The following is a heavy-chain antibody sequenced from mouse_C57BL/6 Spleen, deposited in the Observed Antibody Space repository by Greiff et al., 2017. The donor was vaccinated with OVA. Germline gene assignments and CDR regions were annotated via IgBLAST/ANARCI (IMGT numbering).Heavy chain of an antibody. CDR1: GFTFSSYG. CDR2: ISSGGSYT. D-gene: IGHD1-1*01. Sequence: EVMLVESGGDLVKPGGSLKLSCAASGFTFSSYGMSWVRQTPDKRLEWVATISSGGSYTYYHDSVKGRFTISRDNAKHTLYLQMSSLKSEDTAMDYGARHGTSVVGYYFYYWGQGTTLTVSS. CDR3: ARHGTSVVGYYFYY. J-gene: IGHJ2*01. V-gene: IGHV5-6*02.